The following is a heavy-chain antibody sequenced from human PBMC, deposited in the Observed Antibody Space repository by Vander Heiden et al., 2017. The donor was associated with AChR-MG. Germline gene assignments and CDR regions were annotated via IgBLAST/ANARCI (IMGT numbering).Heavy chain of an antibody. V-gene: IGHV4-34*01. J-gene: IGHJ6*02. CDR1: GGSFSGYY. CDR2: INHSGST. CDR3: ATTMVRGSGGMDV. Sequence: QVQLQQWGAGLLKPSETLSLTCAVDGGSFSGYYWSWIRQPPGKGLEWIGEINHSGSTNYNPSLKSRVTISVDTSKNQFSLKLSSVTAADTAVYYCATTMVRGSGGMDVWGQGTTVTVSS. D-gene: IGHD3-10*01.